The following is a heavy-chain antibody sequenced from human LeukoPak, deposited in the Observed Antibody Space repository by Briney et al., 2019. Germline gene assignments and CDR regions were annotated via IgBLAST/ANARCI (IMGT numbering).Heavy chain of an antibody. Sequence: PGGSLRLSCAASGFTFSSSWMHWVRQAPGRGLVWVARINTDGSTTTYADSVKGRFTISRDNAKNTLYLQMNSLRAEDMAVYYCARDRDYGMDVWGQGTTVTVSS. V-gene: IGHV3-74*01. CDR1: GFTFSSSW. J-gene: IGHJ6*02. CDR3: ARDRDYGMDV. CDR2: INTDGSTT.